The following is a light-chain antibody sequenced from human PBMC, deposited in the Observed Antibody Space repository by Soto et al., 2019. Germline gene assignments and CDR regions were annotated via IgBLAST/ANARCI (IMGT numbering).Light chain of an antibody. CDR2: DAS. CDR3: QQYGSSPPIT. V-gene: IGKV3-20*01. Sequence: TQSPFTLSFSPFERSTRSLIAIQSVSSSYLAWYQQKPGQAPRLLIYDASTRATGIPDRFSGSGSGTDFTLTISRLEPEDFAVYYCQQYGSSPPITFGQGTRLEIK. J-gene: IGKJ5*01. CDR1: QSVSSSY.